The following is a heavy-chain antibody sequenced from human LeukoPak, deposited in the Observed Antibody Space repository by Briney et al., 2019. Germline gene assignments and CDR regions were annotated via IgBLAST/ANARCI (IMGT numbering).Heavy chain of an antibody. CDR3: ARGGTYLPFGY. Sequence: ASVKVSCKASGYIFTSYDINWVRQATGQGLEGMGWMNANSGDTGYAQKFHGRVTMTRNTSISTAYMELSSLRSEDTAIYYCARGGTYLPFGYWGQGTLVIVSS. J-gene: IGHJ4*02. V-gene: IGHV1-8*01. CDR2: MNANSGDT. CDR1: GYIFTSYD. D-gene: IGHD3-10*01.